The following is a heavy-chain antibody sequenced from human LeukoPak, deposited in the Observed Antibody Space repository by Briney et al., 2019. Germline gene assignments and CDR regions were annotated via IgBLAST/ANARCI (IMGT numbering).Heavy chain of an antibody. V-gene: IGHV4-61*02. D-gene: IGHD4-17*01. Sequence: PSQTLSLTCSVSGGSISSGSYYWSWIRQPAGKGLEWIGRIYTSGSTNYNPSLKSRVTMSVDTSKNQFSLKLSSVTAADTAVYYCARGATVTYDLWGRGTLVTVSS. CDR1: GGSISSGSYY. CDR3: ARGATVTYDL. J-gene: IGHJ2*01. CDR2: IYTSGST.